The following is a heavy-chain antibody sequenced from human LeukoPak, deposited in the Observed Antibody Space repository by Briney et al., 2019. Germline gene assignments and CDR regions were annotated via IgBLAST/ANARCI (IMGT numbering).Heavy chain of an antibody. V-gene: IGHV3-30*02. CDR2: IRYDGSNK. D-gene: IGHD3-10*01. CDR1: GFTFSSYG. J-gene: IGHJ4*02. CDR3: AKDSSNRGVRGVITY. Sequence: GGSLRLSCAASGFTFSSYGMHWVRQAPGKGLEWVAFIRYDGSNKYYADSVKGRFTISRDNSKNTLYLQMNSLRAEDTAVYYCAKDSSNRGVRGVITYWRQGTLVTVSS.